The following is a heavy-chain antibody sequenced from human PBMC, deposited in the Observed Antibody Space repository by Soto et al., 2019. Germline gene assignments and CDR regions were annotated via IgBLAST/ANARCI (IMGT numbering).Heavy chain of an antibody. J-gene: IGHJ4*02. CDR2: IYYSGST. CDR3: ARAVSYSSSWYYFDY. CDR1: GGSLSSYY. Sequence: TLSLTCTVSGGSLSSYYWSWIRQPPGKGLEWIGYIYYSGSTNYNPSLKSRVTISVDTSKNQFSLKLSSVTAADTAVYYCARAVSYSSSWYYFDYWGQGTLVTVSS. V-gene: IGHV4-59*01. D-gene: IGHD6-13*01.